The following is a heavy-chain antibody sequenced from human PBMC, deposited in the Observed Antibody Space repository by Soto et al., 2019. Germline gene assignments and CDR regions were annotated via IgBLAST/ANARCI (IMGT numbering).Heavy chain of an antibody. CDR3: EKDLLVTPIYYYYGMDV. CDR1: GFTFSSYG. V-gene: IGHV3-30*18. Sequence: PEGSLRLSCAASGFTFSSYGMHWVRQAPGKGLEWVAVISYDGSNKYYADSVKGRFTISRDNSKNTLYLQMNSLRAEDTAVYYCEKDLLVTPIYYYYGMDVSPQGTTVTVSS. CDR2: ISYDGSNK. D-gene: IGHD4-4*01. J-gene: IGHJ6*02.